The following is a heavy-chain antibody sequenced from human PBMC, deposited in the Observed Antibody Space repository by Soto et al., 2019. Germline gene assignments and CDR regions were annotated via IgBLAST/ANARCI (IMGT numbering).Heavy chain of an antibody. V-gene: IGHV1-69*13. D-gene: IGHD2-21*01. CDR3: ARDLVSTAYAWFDP. Sequence: SVKVSCKASGGTFSSYAISWVRQAPGQGLEWMGGIIPIFGTANYAQKFQGRVTITADESTSTAYMELSSLRSEDTAVYYCARDLVSTAYAWFDPWGQGTLVTVSS. CDR1: GGTFSSYA. CDR2: IIPIFGTA. J-gene: IGHJ5*02.